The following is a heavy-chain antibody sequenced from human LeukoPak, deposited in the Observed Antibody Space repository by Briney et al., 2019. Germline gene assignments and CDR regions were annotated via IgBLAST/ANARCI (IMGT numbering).Heavy chain of an antibody. CDR1: GFTVSSYP. J-gene: IGHJ4*02. D-gene: IGHD5-24*01. CDR3: ARDAGRDGYNL. Sequence: GGSLRLSCAASGFTVSSYPLNWVRQAPGKGLEWVSYISSSGSTIYYADSVKGRFTISRDNAKNSLYLQMNSLRAEDTAVYYCARDAGRDGYNLWGQGTLVTASS. V-gene: IGHV3-48*04. CDR2: ISSSGSTI.